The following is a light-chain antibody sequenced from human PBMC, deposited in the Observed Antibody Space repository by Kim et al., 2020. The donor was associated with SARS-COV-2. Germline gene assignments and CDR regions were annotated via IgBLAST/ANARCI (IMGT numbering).Light chain of an antibody. Sequence: QAVVTQEPSLTVSPGGTVTLTCTFSTGAVTSDNYPNWFQQKPGQAPRALIYSASSKHSWTPARFSGSLLGGKAALTLSGVQPEDEAEYYWLLHDGADQVFGGGTKVTVL. J-gene: IGLJ3*02. CDR2: SAS. CDR3: LLHDGADQV. CDR1: TGAVTSDNY. V-gene: IGLV7-43*01.